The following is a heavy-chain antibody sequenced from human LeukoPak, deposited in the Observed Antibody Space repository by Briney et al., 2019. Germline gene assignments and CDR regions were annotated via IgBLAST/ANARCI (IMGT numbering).Heavy chain of an antibody. CDR1: GFTYDDYG. Sequence: GGSLRLSCAASGFTYDDYGMSWVRQVPGKGLEWVSGLNWNRDSTSYADSVKGRFTISRDNAKNSLYLQMNSLSAEDTALYYCARGPYYTSTWYDPRFDYWGQGTLVTVSS. J-gene: IGHJ4*02. D-gene: IGHD6-13*01. V-gene: IGHV3-20*04. CDR2: LNWNRDST. CDR3: ARGPYYTSTWYDPRFDY.